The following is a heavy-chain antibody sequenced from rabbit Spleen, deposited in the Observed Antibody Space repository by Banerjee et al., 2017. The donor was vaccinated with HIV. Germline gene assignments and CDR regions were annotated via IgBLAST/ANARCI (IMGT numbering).Heavy chain of an antibody. D-gene: IGHD1-1*01. J-gene: IGHJ6*01. V-gene: IGHV1S45*01. CDR1: GFDFSNNA. CDR2: IDTGSSGFT. CDR3: ARDSSSSFSSYGMDL. Sequence: QEQVKETGGGLVQPGGSLTLSCKASGFDFSNNAMWWVRQAPGKGLEWIACIDTGSSGFTYFATWAKGRFTCSKTSSTTVTLQMTRLTAADTATYFCARDSSSSFSSYGMDLWGPGTLVTVS.